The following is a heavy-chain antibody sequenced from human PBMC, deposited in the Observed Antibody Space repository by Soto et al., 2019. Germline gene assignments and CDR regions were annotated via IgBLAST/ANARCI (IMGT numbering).Heavy chain of an antibody. D-gene: IGHD6-19*01. CDR1: GFTFSSYG. CDR3: ARDRSIAVAGQPGYYFDY. CDR2: IWYDGSNK. Sequence: QVQLVESGGGVVQPGRSLRLSCAASGFTFSSYGMHWVRQAPGKGLEWVAVIWYDGSNKYYADSVKGRFTISRDNSKNTLYLQMNSLRAEDTAVYYCARDRSIAVAGQPGYYFDYWGQGTLVTVSS. V-gene: IGHV3-33*01. J-gene: IGHJ4*02.